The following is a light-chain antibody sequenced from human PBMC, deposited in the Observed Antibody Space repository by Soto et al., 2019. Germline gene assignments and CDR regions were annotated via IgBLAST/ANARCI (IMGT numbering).Light chain of an antibody. Sequence: EIVLTQSPATLSLSPGERATLSCRASQSVSSYLAWYQQKPGQAPRLLIYEASNRATGIPVRFSGSGSGTDFTLTISSLEPEDFAVYYCQQRSNWPITFGQGTRLGIK. J-gene: IGKJ5*01. CDR3: QQRSNWPIT. V-gene: IGKV3-11*01. CDR2: EAS. CDR1: QSVSSY.